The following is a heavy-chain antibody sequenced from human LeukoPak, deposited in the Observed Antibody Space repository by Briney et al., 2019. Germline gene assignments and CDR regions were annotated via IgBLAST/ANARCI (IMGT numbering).Heavy chain of an antibody. CDR1: GGTFSSYA. CDR2: IIPIFGTA. Sequence: ASVKVSCKASGGTFSSYAISWVRQAPGQGLEWMGGIIPIFGTANYAQKFQGRVTITADESTSTAYMELSSLRSEDTAVYYCASRIAAAGTDYWGQGTLVTVSS. V-gene: IGHV1-69*13. D-gene: IGHD6-13*01. CDR3: ASRIAAAGTDY. J-gene: IGHJ4*02.